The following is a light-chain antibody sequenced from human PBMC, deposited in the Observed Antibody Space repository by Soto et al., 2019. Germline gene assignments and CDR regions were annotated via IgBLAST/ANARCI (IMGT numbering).Light chain of an antibody. CDR1: QGISNY. CDR3: QQYNSAPRT. CDR2: AAS. J-gene: IGKJ1*01. V-gene: IGKV1-27*01. Sequence: DIQMTQSPSSLSASVGDRVTITCRASQGISNYLAWYQQKPGKVPKLLIYAASTLHSGVPPRFSGSGSGTDFTLTSSSLQPEDVATYYCQQYNSAPRTFGQGTKVEIK.